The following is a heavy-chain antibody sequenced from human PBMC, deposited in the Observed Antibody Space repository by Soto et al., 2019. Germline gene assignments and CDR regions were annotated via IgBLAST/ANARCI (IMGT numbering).Heavy chain of an antibody. J-gene: IGHJ6*03. CDR1: GGSFSGYY. CDR2: INHRGSP. CDR3: ARRYGSGSYSPKVYYYFYMDV. D-gene: IGHD3-10*01. V-gene: IGHV4-34*01. Sequence: SETLSLTCAVYGGSFSGYYWGWIRQSPGKGLEWIGEINHRGSPNYTPSLKSRVTISIDTSKNQFSLNLSSVTAADTAVYYCARRYGSGSYSPKVYYYFYMDVWGKGTTVTVSS.